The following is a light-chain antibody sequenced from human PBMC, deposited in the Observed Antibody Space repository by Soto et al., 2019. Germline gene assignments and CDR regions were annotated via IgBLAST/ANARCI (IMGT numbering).Light chain of an antibody. J-gene: IGKJ4*01. CDR3: QQYDNLPPELT. CDR1: QDISNY. Sequence: DIQMTQSPSSLSASVGDRVTITCQASQDISNYLNWYQQKPGKAPKLLIYDASNLETGVPSRFSGSGSGTDFNFTISSLQPEDIATYYCQQYDNLPPELTFGGGTKVEIK. V-gene: IGKV1-33*01. CDR2: DAS.